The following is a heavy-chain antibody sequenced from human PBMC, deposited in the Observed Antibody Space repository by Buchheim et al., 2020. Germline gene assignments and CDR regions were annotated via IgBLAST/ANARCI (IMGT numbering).Heavy chain of an antibody. CDR1: GVSISSYY. Sequence: QVQLQESGPGLVKPSETLSLTCSVSGVSISSYYWSWIRQPPGKGLEWIGYIYYSETTNYNPSLKSRVTIAVETSKNQFSLKLTSVTAADTAVYYCARVIISGTYYYYYMDVWGKGTT. CDR3: ARVIISGTYYYYYMDV. J-gene: IGHJ6*03. CDR2: IYYSETT. V-gene: IGHV4-59*01. D-gene: IGHD1-26*01.